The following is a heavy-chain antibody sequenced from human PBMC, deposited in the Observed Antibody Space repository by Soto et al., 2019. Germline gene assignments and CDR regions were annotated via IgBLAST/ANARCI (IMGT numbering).Heavy chain of an antibody. V-gene: IGHV4-31*03. CDR3: GRYRFSGNKWAKFDY. Sequence: SETLSLTCTVSGVTVSSDAYYWSWIRQHPGKGLEWIGNIYHTGSTYYSPSLKSRVVISLDTSNTQFSLTLTSVTAADTAGYGCGRYRFSGNKWAKFDYWGRGTLVTVSS. D-gene: IGHD3-16*02. J-gene: IGHJ4*02. CDR1: GVTVSSDAYY. CDR2: IYHTGST.